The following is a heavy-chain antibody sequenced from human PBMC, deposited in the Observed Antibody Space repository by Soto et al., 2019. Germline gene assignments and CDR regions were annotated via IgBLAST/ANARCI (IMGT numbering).Heavy chain of an antibody. V-gene: IGHV1-69*08. D-gene: IGHD4-17*01. CDR2: IIPALGTA. CDR3: ARPDFGDYWYFDL. Sequence: QDQLVQSGAEVKKPGSSVKVSCKASGGTFSSHTFSWVRQAPGQGLEWMGRIIPALGTATYAQKFQGRVTITADVSAITVYMELDSLRSEYTAVYYCARPDFGDYWYFDLWGRGTLVTVSS. CDR1: GGTFSSHT. J-gene: IGHJ2*01.